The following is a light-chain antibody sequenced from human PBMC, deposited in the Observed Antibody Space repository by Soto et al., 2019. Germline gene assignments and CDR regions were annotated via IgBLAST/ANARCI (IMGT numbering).Light chain of an antibody. CDR2: KAS. V-gene: IGKV1-5*03. CDR3: QHYNSYSPRT. J-gene: IGKJ1*01. Sequence: IQMTQSPSTLSASVGDRVTITCRASQSISSWLAWYQQKPGKAPKLLIYKASSLESGVPSRFSVSGSGTEFTLTISSLQPDDFATYYCQHYNSYSPRTFGQGTKVEIK. CDR1: QSISSW.